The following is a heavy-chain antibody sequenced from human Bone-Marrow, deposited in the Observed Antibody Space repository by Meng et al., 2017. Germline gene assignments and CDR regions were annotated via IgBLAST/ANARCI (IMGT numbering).Heavy chain of an antibody. V-gene: IGHV4-34*01. Sequence: SETLSLTCAVSGGSFSGYYWSWIRQPPGKGLEWIGEINHSGSTNYNPSLKSRVTISVDTSKNQFSLELGSVTAADTAVYYCARAIQFQPRGGFDDWGQGTLVTVSS. CDR1: GGSFSGYY. J-gene: IGHJ4*02. CDR3: ARAIQFQPRGGFDD. CDR2: INHSGST. D-gene: IGHD5-24*01.